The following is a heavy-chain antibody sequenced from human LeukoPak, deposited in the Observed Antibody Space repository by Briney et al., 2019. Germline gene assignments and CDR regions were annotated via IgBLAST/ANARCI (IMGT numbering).Heavy chain of an antibody. J-gene: IGHJ4*02. V-gene: IGHV3-33*01. D-gene: IGHD2/OR15-2a*01. Sequence: GGSLRLSCAASGFTFSSYGMHWVRQAPAKGLEWVAVIWYDGSHKYYADSVKGRFTISRDNSKNSLYLQVNSLRAEDTAVYYCARAREGFYGPFDYWGQGTLLTVSS. CDR2: IWYDGSHK. CDR1: GFTFSSYG. CDR3: ARAREGFYGPFDY.